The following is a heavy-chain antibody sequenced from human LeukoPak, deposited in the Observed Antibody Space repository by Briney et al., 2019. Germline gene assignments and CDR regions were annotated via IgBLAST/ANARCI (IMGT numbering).Heavy chain of an antibody. V-gene: IGHV4-59*12. CDR1: GGSISSYY. D-gene: IGHD4-23*01. Sequence: SETLSLTCTVSGGSISSYYWSWIRQPPGKGLEWIGYIYYSGSTNYNPSLKSRVTISVDTSKNQFSLKLSSVTAADTAVYYCARYDYAGWYYFDYWGRGTLVTVSS. J-gene: IGHJ4*02. CDR2: IYYSGST. CDR3: ARYDYAGWYYFDY.